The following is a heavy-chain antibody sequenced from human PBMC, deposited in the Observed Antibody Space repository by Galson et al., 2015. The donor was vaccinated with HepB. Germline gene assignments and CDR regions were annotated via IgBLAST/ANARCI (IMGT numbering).Heavy chain of an antibody. V-gene: IGHV3-53*04. CDR3: ARDRGKLGTGAFDI. CDR1: GFTVSSNY. D-gene: IGHD3-10*01. J-gene: IGHJ3*02. Sequence: SLRLSCAASGFTVSSNYMSWVRQAPGKGLEWVSVIYSGGSTYYADSVKGRFTISRHNSKNTLYLQMNSLRAEDTAVYYCARDRGKLGTGAFDIWGQGTMVTVSS. CDR2: IYSGGST.